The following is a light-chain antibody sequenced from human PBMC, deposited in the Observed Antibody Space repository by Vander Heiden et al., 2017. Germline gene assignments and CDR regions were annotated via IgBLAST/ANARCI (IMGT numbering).Light chain of an antibody. CDR2: SKN. J-gene: IGLJ3*02. CDR1: SGSVSSSYY. CDR3: VLYMCSGMWV. V-gene: IGLV8-61*01. Sequence: TVVPQEPSVSVSPGGTVTLTCGLSSGSVSSSYYPSWYQQTPSQAPRTLIESKNTRSSGVPDRFSGSILGTKSALAITRAEADDESDYYCVLYMCSGMWVFGGGTKLTVL.